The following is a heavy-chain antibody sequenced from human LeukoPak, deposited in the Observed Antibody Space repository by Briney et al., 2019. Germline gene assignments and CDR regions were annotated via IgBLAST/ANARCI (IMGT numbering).Heavy chain of an antibody. CDR3: ARFHDYLDY. CDR1: GGSFSGYY. J-gene: IGHJ4*02. V-gene: IGHV4-34*01. CDR2: INHSGST. Sequence: PSETLSLTCAVYGGSFSGYYWSWIRQPPGKGLEWIGEINHSGSTNYNPSLKSRVTISVDTSKNQFSLKLSSVTAADTAVYYCARFHDYLDYWGQGTLVTVSS.